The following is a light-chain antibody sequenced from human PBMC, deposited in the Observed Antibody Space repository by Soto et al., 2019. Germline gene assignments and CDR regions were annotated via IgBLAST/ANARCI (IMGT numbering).Light chain of an antibody. Sequence: EIVLTQSPGTLSLSPGERATLSCRASQSVSSSYVSWYQQKPGHAPRLLIYGASSRATGIPDRFSSSGSGKVFTLTISRLEPEDFAVYYCQHYGRSPYTFGQGTKLEIK. CDR3: QHYGRSPYT. CDR2: GAS. CDR1: QSVSSSY. V-gene: IGKV3-20*01. J-gene: IGKJ2*01.